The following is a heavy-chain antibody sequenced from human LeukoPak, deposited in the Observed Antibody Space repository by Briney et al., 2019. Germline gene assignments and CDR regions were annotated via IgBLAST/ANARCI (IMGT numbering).Heavy chain of an antibody. V-gene: IGHV4-59*08. CDR2: IHYSGST. J-gene: IGHJ4*02. Sequence: SETLSLTCTVSGGSISSYYWNWIRQPPGKGLEWIGYIHYSGSTNYNPSLKSRVTISVDTSKNEFSLRLTSVTAADTAVYYCARLSSGWYPDYWGQGTLVTVSS. CDR1: GGSISSYY. D-gene: IGHD6-19*01. CDR3: ARLSSGWYPDY.